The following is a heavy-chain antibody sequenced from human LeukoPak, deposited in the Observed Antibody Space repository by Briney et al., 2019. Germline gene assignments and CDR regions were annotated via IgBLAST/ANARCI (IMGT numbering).Heavy chain of an antibody. CDR3: ASLGARADYYGMDV. V-gene: IGHV7-4-1*02. D-gene: IGHD3-16*01. CDR2: INTNTGNP. J-gene: IGHJ6*02. CDR1: GYTFTSYA. Sequence: GASVKVSCKASGYTFTSYAMNWVRQAPGQGLEWMGWINTNTGNPTYAQGFTGRFVFSLDTSVSTAYLQISSLKAEDTAVYYCASLGARADYYGMDVWGQGTTVTVSS.